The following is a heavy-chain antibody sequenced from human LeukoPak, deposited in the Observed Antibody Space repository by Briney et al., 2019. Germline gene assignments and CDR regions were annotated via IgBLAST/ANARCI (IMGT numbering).Heavy chain of an antibody. CDR1: GVSIRSYS. J-gene: IGHJ4*02. CDR2: IQTSGST. V-gene: IGHV4-4*07. Sequence: SETLSFTCSVSGVSIRSYSWSWIRQPSGKGLEWLGRIQTSGSTNYNPSLRSRVTMSVDTSKNQFSLKLSSVTAADTAVYYCAREEEGDYSDYFDYWGQGTLVTVSS. CDR3: AREEEGDYSDYFDY. D-gene: IGHD2-15*01.